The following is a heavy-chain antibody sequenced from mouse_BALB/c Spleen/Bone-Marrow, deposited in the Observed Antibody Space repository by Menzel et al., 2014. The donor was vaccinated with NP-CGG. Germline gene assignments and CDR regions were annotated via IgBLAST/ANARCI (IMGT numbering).Heavy chain of an antibody. V-gene: IGHV2-6-7*01. D-gene: IGHD1-1*01. Sequence: VHLVESGPGLVAPSQSLSIPCTVSGFSLTGYGVNWVRQPPGKGLEWLGMIWGDGSTDYNSVLKSRLNISKDNSKSRVFLKMNSLQTDDTARYYCARSFTTVVATPFDYWGQGTTLTVSS. CDR2: IWGDGST. CDR3: ARSFTTVVATPFDY. CDR1: GFSLTGYG. J-gene: IGHJ2*01.